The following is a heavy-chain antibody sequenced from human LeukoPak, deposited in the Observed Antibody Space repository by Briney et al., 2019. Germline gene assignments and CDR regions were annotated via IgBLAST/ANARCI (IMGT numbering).Heavy chain of an antibody. J-gene: IGHJ4*02. CDR1: GFTFSSYA. CDR2: ISYDGSNK. V-gene: IGHV3-30*04. D-gene: IGHD6-13*01. Sequence: GRSLRLSCAASGFTFSSYAMHWVHQAPGKGLEWVAVISYDGSNKYYADSVKGRFTISRDNSKNTLYLQMNSLRAEDTAVYYCASDSDYSSWGQGTLVTVSS. CDR3: ASDSDYSS.